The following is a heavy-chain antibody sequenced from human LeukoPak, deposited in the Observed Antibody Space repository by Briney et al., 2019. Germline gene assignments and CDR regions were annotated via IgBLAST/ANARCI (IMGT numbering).Heavy chain of an antibody. J-gene: IGHJ3*02. CDR1: GFTLSSYG. Sequence: GRALRLSRAASGFTLSSYGMHSLRQAPGKGLEWVAVISCDGSNKYYADSVKGRFTISRDNSKNTLYLQMNSLRPADTAVYYCVRHNAARAFDIWGQGTMVIVSS. D-gene: IGHD1-1*01. V-gene: IGHV3-30*03. CDR3: VRHNAARAFDI. CDR2: ISCDGSNK.